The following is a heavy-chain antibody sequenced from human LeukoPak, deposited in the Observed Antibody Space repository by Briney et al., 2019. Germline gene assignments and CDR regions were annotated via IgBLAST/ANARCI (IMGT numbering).Heavy chain of an antibody. CDR1: GGTFSSSA. CDR3: ARDQGLTAPPPYGLDV. Sequence: ASVKVSCKTSGGTFSSSAITWVRQAPGQGLEWIGRIIPVLNITSYAQKFQGRVTITADTSTSTVYIELSSLRSEETAVYYCARDQGLTAPPPYGLDVWGQGTTVIVSS. CDR2: IIPVLNIT. D-gene: IGHD5-18*01. V-gene: IGHV1-69*04. J-gene: IGHJ6*02.